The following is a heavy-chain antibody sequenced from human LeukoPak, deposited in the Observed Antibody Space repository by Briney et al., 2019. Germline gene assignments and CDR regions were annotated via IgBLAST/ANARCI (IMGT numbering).Heavy chain of an antibody. V-gene: IGHV1-18*01. J-gene: IGHJ4*02. CDR2: ISAYNGNT. D-gene: IGHD3-22*01. CDR3: ATGVDLYYYDSSGYYYDDY. Sequence: ASVKVSCKASGYTFTSYGISWVRQAPGQGLEWMGWISAYNGNTNYAQKLQGRVTMTTDTSTSTAYMELSSLRSEDTAVYYCATGVDLYYYDSSGYYYDDYWGQGTLVTVSS. CDR1: GYTFTSYG.